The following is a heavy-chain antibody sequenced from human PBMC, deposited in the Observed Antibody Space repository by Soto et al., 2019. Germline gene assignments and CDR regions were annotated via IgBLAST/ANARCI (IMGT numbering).Heavy chain of an antibody. Sequence: EVQLLESGGGLVQPGGSLRLSCAASGFTFSSSAMTWVRQAPGKGLEWVSTITSSSANIDYADSVKGRFTISRDNSKNTLYLQMNSLRAEDTAVYYCAKFPNWPVRYFDLWGRGTLVTVSS. CDR3: AKFPNWPVRYFDL. J-gene: IGHJ2*01. D-gene: IGHD1-1*01. CDR1: GFTFSSSA. V-gene: IGHV3-23*01. CDR2: ITSSSANI.